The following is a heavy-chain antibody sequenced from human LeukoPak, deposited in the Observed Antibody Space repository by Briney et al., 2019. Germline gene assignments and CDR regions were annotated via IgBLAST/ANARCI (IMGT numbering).Heavy chain of an antibody. Sequence: GGSLRLSCAASGFTFSSYAMSWVRQAPGKGLEWVSAISGSGGSTYYTDSVKGRFTISRDNSKDTLFLQLNSLTAADTAMYFCAKASVAIPQYCNSWGQGTLVTVSS. D-gene: IGHD2-2*02. CDR1: GFTFSSYA. J-gene: IGHJ5*02. V-gene: IGHV3-23*01. CDR2: ISGSGGST. CDR3: AKASVAIPQYCNS.